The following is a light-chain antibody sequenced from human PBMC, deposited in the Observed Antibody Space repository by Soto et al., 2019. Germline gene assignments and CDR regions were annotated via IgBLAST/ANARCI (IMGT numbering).Light chain of an antibody. Sequence: EVVMTQSPASLSASPGERVTLSCRASQNIRSSLAWYQQRPGQAPRLLIYDASTRATGISPRFSGGGSGTEFTVTISSLQSEHFAIYYCQQYDIWPPYTFGHGTKVDI. CDR1: QNIRSS. J-gene: IGKJ2*01. V-gene: IGKV3-15*01. CDR2: DAS. CDR3: QQYDIWPPYT.